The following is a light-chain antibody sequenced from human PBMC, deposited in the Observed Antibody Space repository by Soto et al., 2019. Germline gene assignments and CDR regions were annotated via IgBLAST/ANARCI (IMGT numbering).Light chain of an antibody. V-gene: IGKV1-5*01. CDR2: DAS. CDR3: QQYSSYST. CDR1: QSIRSW. J-gene: IGKJ1*01. Sequence: DIQMTQSPAALSAYVGDRVTITCRASQSIRSWLAWYQQKPGKAPKVLIYDASNLESGVPSRFSGSGSEREFTLTISSLQPDDFATYYCQQYSSYSTFGQGTKVDIK.